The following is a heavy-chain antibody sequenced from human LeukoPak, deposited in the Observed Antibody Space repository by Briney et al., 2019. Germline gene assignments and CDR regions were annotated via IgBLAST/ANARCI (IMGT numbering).Heavy chain of an antibody. CDR3: ARGVPEDLWGFGESIDY. CDR1: GGTFSSYA. Sequence: ASVKVSCKASGGTFSSYAISWVRQAPGQGLEWMGRIIPILGIANYAQKFQGRITITADKSTSTAYMELSSLRSEDTAVYYCARGVPEDLWGFGESIDYWAREPWSPSPQ. CDR2: IIPILGIA. D-gene: IGHD3-10*01. V-gene: IGHV1-69*04. J-gene: IGHJ4*02.